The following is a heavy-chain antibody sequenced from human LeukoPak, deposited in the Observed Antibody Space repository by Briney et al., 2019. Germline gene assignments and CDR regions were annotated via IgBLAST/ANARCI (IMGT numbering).Heavy chain of an antibody. D-gene: IGHD3-10*01. CDR2: IDPSGGST. CDR1: AHTFSNYL. V-gene: IGHV1-46*01. Sequence: ASVKVSCKASAHTFSNYLMHWVRQAPGQGLEWMGVIDPSGGSTDCAQKFQGRVTMTRDTSTSTVYMELSSLISEDTAVYYCARDLGLRGVTNWLDPWGQGTLVTVSS. CDR3: ARDLGLRGVTNWLDP. J-gene: IGHJ5*02.